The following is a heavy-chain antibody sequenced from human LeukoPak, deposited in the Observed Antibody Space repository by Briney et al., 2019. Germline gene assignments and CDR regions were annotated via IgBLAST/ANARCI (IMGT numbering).Heavy chain of an antibody. Sequence: GSLRLSCVTSGFTLSSNEMNWVRQAPGKGLEWVSYITSGSTIYSEDSVKGRFTISRDNAKNSLYLQMNSLRVEDTAGYYCARDQEPGAFDIWGQGTMVSVSS. CDR1: GFTLSSNE. D-gene: IGHD1-26*01. J-gene: IGHJ3*02. CDR2: ITSGSTI. CDR3: ARDQEPGAFDI. V-gene: IGHV3-48*03.